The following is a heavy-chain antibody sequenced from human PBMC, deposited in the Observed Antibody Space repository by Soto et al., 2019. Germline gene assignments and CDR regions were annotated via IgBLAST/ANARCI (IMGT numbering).Heavy chain of an antibody. CDR3: ARGRLEAAGRLSNFDY. J-gene: IGHJ4*02. CDR1: GYTFTTYT. V-gene: IGHV1-3*01. D-gene: IGHD6-13*01. CDR2: INGGTDNI. Sequence: ASVKVSCKASGYTFTTYTLHWVRQAPGQSPEWMGWINGGTDNIRLSQKFQRRVNLTKDTSATTVYMELTSLTSEDTAVYYCARGRLEAAGRLSNFDYWGQGSLVTVSS.